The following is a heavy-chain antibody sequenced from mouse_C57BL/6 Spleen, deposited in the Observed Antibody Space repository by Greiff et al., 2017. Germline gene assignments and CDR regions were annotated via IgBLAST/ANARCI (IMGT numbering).Heavy chain of an antibody. CDR3: ARGGDGSSGYWFAY. D-gene: IGHD3-2*02. V-gene: IGHV1-72*01. CDR2: IDPNGGGT. Sequence: QVQLQQPGAELVKPGASVKLSCKASGYTFTSYWMHWVKQRPGRGLEWIGRIDPNGGGTKYNEKFKSKDTLTVDKPSIPAYMQLSKLTSEDSAVYDGARGGDGSSGYWFAYWGQGTLVTVSA. J-gene: IGHJ3*01. CDR1: GYTFTSYW.